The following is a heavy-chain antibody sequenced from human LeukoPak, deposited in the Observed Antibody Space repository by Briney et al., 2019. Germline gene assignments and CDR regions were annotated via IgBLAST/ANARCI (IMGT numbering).Heavy chain of an antibody. CDR1: GFTFSSYG. Sequence: GGSLRLSCAASGFTFSSYGMHWVRQAPGKGLEWVAVISYDGSNKYYADSVKGRSTISRDNSKNTLYLQMNSLRAEDTAVYYCAKSPPGIAVAGTFLSYWGQGTLVTVSS. CDR2: ISYDGSNK. J-gene: IGHJ4*02. CDR3: AKSPPGIAVAGTFLSY. D-gene: IGHD6-19*01. V-gene: IGHV3-30*18.